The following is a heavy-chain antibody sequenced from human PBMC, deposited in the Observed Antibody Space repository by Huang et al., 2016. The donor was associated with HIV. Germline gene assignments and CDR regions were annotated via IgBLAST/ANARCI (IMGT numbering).Heavy chain of an antibody. CDR3: TREYTVAGAFDI. V-gene: IGHV3-30-3*01. Sequence: QGQLVESGGGVVRPGRSLRLSCAASGFSFSNYAMHWVRQAPGKRLEWVKVISNDGTTKYYANSVKGRLTISRDNFKNTLYLQMNRLRGDDTAVYYCTREYTVAGAFDIWGQGTMVTVSS. J-gene: IGHJ3*02. CDR2: ISNDGTTK. D-gene: IGHD5-12*01. CDR1: GFSFSNYA.